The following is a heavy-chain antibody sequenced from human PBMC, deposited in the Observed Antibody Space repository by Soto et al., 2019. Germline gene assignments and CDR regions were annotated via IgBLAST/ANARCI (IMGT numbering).Heavy chain of an antibody. CDR1: GGSISSYY. V-gene: IGHV4-59*01. J-gene: IGHJ4*02. Sequence: SETLSLTCTVSGGSISSYYWSWIRQPPGKGLEWIGYIYYSGSTNYNPSLKSQVTISVDTSKNQFSLKLSSVTSADTAVYYCARAYDSSGCDYWGQGTLVTVSS. CDR2: IYYSGST. CDR3: ARAYDSSGCDY. D-gene: IGHD3-22*01.